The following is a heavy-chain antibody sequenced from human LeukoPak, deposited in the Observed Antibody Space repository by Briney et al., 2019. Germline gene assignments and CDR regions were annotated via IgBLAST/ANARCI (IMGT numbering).Heavy chain of an antibody. J-gene: IGHJ4*02. D-gene: IGHD5-12*01. Sequence: PSGSLRLSCAASGFTFSNAWMSWVRQAPGKGLEWVGRIKSKTDGETTDYAAPVIGRFVISTDDSKNTLYRPMTGLNTEETSVDYCNTECRIWWSDYDFDYWGQGTLVTVSS. V-gene: IGHV3-15*01. CDR3: NTECRIWWSDYDFDY. CDR2: IKSKTDGETT. CDR1: GFTFSNAW.